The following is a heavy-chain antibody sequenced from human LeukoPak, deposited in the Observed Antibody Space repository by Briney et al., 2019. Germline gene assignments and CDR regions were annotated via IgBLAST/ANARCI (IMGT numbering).Heavy chain of an antibody. Sequence: GGSLRLSCAASGFTFSNYAMTWVRQAPGKGLEWVSYISSSGSTIYYADSVKDRFTISRDNAKNSLYLQMNSLRAEDTAGYYCARDGGYSYGYAAVDYWGQGTLVTVSS. D-gene: IGHD5-18*01. CDR3: ARDGGYSYGYAAVDY. CDR2: ISSSGSTI. V-gene: IGHV3-11*01. J-gene: IGHJ4*02. CDR1: GFTFSNYA.